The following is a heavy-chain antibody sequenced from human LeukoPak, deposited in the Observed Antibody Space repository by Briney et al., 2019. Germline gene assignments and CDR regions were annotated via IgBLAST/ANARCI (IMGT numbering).Heavy chain of an antibody. J-gene: IGHJ6*02. CDR1: GFTFSSYS. CDR3: SSGMDV. V-gene: IGHV3-48*01. CDR2: ISSSSSTI. Sequence: PGGSLRLSCAASGFTFSSYSMNWVRQAPGKGLEWVSYISSSSSTIYYAGSVKGRFTISRDNAKNSLYLQMNSLRAEDTAVYYCSSGMDVWGQGTTVTVSS.